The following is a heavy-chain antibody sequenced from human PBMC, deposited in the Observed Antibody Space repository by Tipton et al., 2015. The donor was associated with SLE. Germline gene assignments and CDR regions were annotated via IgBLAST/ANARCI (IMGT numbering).Heavy chain of an antibody. J-gene: IGHJ4*02. CDR2: IYCCGST. V-gene: IGHV4-59*01. CDR1: GGSISSYY. CDR3: WRALGPNGDY. Sequence: TLSLTCTVSGGSISSYYWSLIRQPPGKGLEWNGYIYCCGSTNYNPSLKGRVTISVDTSKNQFSLKLCSVTAADTAVYCFWRALGPNGDYWGQGTLVTDSS. D-gene: IGHD7-27*01.